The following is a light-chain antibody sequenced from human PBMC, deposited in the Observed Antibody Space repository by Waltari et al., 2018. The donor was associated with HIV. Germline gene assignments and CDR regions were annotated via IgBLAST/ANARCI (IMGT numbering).Light chain of an antibody. V-gene: IGLV3-1*01. J-gene: IGLJ1*01. CDR1: KLGNRF. CDR3: QAWDSNNYV. CDR2: QDP. Sequence: DLSQPASVSVSPGQTATVTCSGDKLGNRFVCWYRQKSGQSPELIIYQDPRRPSGISDRFSGATSGSKATLTIRETQSIDEGDYYCQAWDSNNYVFGSGTRVTVL.